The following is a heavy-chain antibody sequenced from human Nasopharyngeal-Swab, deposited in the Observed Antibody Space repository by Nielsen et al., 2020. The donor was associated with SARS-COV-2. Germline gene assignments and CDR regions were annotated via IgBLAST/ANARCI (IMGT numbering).Heavy chain of an antibody. J-gene: IGHJ4*02. Sequence: GGSLRLSCAASGFTFSSYSMNWVRQAPGKGLEWVSSISSSSSYIYYADSVKGRFTISRDNAKNSLYLQMNSLRAEDTAVYYCARVYGSSGYYPGYWGQGTLVTVSS. V-gene: IGHV3-21*01. CDR3: ARVYGSSGYYPGY. CDR1: GFTFSSYS. CDR2: ISSSSSYI. D-gene: IGHD3-22*01.